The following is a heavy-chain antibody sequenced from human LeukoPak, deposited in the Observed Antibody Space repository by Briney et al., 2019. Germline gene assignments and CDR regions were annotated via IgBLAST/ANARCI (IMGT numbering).Heavy chain of an antibody. D-gene: IGHD3-9*01. J-gene: IGHJ6*03. CDR2: ISSSDNTI. Sequence: PGGSLRLSCAASGFTFSSYQMNWVRQAPGKGLEWISYISSSDNTIYYADSVKGRFTLSRDNTKNSLYLQMNSLRAEDTAAYYCARDNILAGYYRVYYYYYMDVWGKGTTVTVSS. CDR3: ARDNILAGYYRVYYYYYMDV. V-gene: IGHV3-48*03. CDR1: GFTFSSYQ.